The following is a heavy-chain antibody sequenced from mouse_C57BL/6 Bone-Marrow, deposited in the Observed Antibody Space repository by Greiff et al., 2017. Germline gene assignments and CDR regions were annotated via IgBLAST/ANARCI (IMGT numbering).Heavy chain of an antibody. J-gene: IGHJ3*01. V-gene: IGHV1-81*01. CDR2: IYPRSGNT. Sequence: QVHVKQSGAELARPGASVKLSCKASGYTFTSYGISWVKQRTGQGLEWIGEIYPRSGNTYYNEKFKGKATLTADKSSSTAYMELRSLTSEDSAVYFCAREDNYYGSSYGFAYWGQGTLVTVSA. D-gene: IGHD1-1*01. CDR3: AREDNYYGSSYGFAY. CDR1: GYTFTSYG.